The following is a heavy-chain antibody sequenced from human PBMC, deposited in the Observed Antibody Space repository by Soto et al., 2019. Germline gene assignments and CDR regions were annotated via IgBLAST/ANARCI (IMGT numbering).Heavy chain of an antibody. J-gene: IGHJ4*02. CDR2: INWKSDI. CDR3: ARDQTDILTGYYGPGY. Sequence: PGGSLRLSCAVSGFTFDDNAMHWVRQAPEKGLEWVSGINWKSDIGYADSVKGRFTISRDNAENSLYLQMNSLRAEDTALYYCARDQTDILTGYYGPGYWGQGTLVTV. V-gene: IGHV3-9*01. CDR1: GFTFDDNA. D-gene: IGHD3-9*01.